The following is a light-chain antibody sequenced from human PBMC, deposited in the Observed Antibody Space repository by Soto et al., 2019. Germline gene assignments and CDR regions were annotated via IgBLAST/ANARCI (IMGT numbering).Light chain of an antibody. CDR1: QSISSW. CDR2: KAS. J-gene: IGKJ1*01. Sequence: DIQMTQSPSTLSATAGDRVTITCRASQSISSWLAWYQHKPGKAPKLLISKASNLESGVPSRFSGSGSGTEFTLTISSLQPDDFATYYCQQYNSYRAFGPGTKVDIK. V-gene: IGKV1-5*03. CDR3: QQYNSYRA.